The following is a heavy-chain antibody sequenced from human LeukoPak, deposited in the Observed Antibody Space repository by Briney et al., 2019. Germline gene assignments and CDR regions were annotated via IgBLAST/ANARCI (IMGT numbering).Heavy chain of an antibody. CDR2: VYYSGST. D-gene: IGHD6-13*01. Sequence: SETLSLTCSVSGGSISSNNYYWGWIRQPPGQGLEWIGNVYYSGSTFYNPSLKSRVTISVDTSKNQFSLELSSVTAADTAVYYCARVVSGSSSWYDERNYYYYYMDVWGKGTTVTVSS. J-gene: IGHJ6*03. V-gene: IGHV4-39*07. CDR3: ARVVSGSSSWYDERNYYYYYMDV. CDR1: GGSISSNNYY.